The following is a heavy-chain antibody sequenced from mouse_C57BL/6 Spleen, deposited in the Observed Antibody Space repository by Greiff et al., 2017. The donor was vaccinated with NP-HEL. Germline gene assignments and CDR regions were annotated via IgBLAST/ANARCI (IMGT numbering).Heavy chain of an antibody. CDR1: GYTFTSYW. V-gene: IGHV1-55*01. Sequence: QVQLKQPGAELVKPGASVKMSCKASGYTFTSYWITWVKQRPGQGLEWIGDIYPGSGSTNYNEKFKSKATLTVDTSSSTAYMQLSSLTSEDSAVYYCARANYYGSRGEMDYWGQGTSVTVSS. J-gene: IGHJ4*01. D-gene: IGHD1-1*01. CDR3: ARANYYGSRGEMDY. CDR2: IYPGSGST.